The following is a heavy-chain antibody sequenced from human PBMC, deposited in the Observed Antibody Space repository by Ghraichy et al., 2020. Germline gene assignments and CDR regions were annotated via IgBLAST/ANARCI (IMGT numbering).Heavy chain of an antibody. CDR1: GGPISSYY. CDR3: ARDLRVGATQTYFDY. J-gene: IGHJ4*02. Sequence: GSLRLSCTVSGGPISSYYWSWIRQPPGKGLEWIGYIYYSGSTNYNPSLKSRVTISVDTSKNQFSLKLSSVTAADTAVYYCARDLRVGATQTYFDYWGQGTLVTVSS. V-gene: IGHV4-59*01. CDR2: IYYSGST. D-gene: IGHD1-26*01.